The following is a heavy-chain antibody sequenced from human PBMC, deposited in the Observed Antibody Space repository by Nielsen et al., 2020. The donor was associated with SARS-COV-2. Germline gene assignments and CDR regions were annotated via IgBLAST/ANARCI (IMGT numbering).Heavy chain of an antibody. CDR2: IYHSGST. CDR3: ARGRNPTYYYGSGRTALGY. V-gene: IGHV4-4*02. D-gene: IGHD3-10*01. CDR1: GGSISSSNW. Sequence: SETLSLTCAVSGGSISSSNWWSWVRPPPGKGLEWIGEIYHSGSTNYNPSLKSRVTISVDKSKNQFSLKLSSVTAADTAVYYCARGRNPTYYYGSGRTALGYWGQGTLVTVSS. J-gene: IGHJ4*02.